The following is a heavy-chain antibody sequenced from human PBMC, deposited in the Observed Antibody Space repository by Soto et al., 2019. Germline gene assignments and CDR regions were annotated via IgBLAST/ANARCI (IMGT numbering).Heavy chain of an antibody. CDR2: ISAYNGNT. CDR1: GYTFTSYG. V-gene: IGHV1-18*01. D-gene: IGHD2-2*01. J-gene: IGHJ6*02. Sequence: ASVKVSCKASGYTFTSYGISWVRQAPGQGLEWMGWISAYNGNTNYAQKLQGRVTMTTDTSTSTAYMELRSLRSDDTAVYYCARDLRVVPAAMPAVPYYYYGMDVWGQGTTVTVSS. CDR3: ARDLRVVPAAMPAVPYYYYGMDV.